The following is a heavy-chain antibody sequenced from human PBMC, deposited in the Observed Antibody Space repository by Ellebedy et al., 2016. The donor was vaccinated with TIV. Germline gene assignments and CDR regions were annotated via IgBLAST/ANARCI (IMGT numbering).Heavy chain of an antibody. Sequence: GESLKISXAASGFTFSSYAMSWVRQAPGKRLEWVSAISGSGGSTYYADSVKGRFTISRDNSKNTLYLQMNSLRAEDTAVYYCAKGPHYDFWSGYFDYWGQGTLVTVSS. V-gene: IGHV3-23*01. CDR3: AKGPHYDFWSGYFDY. D-gene: IGHD3-3*01. J-gene: IGHJ4*02. CDR2: ISGSGGST. CDR1: GFTFSSYA.